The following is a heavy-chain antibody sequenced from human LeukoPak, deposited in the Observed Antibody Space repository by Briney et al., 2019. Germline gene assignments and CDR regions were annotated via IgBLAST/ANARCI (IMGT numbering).Heavy chain of an antibody. CDR3: ASGGQQLVHAFDI. V-gene: IGHV4-59*01. Sequence: GSLSLTCTVSGGSISSYYWSWIRQPPGKGLEWIGYIYYSGSTNYNPSLKSRVTISVDTSKNQFSLKLSSVTAADTAVYYCASGGQQLVHAFDIWGQGTMVTVSS. D-gene: IGHD6-13*01. CDR1: GGSISSYY. CDR2: IYYSGST. J-gene: IGHJ3*02.